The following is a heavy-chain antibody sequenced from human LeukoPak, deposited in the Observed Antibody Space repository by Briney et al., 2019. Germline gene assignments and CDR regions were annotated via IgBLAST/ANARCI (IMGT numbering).Heavy chain of an antibody. Sequence: PGGSLRLSCAASGFTFSSYSMNWVRQAPGKGLEWVSYISSSGSTIYYADSVKGRFTISRDNAKNSLYLQMNSLRAEDTAVYYCAREGKYYYDSSADYWGQGTLVTVSS. CDR3: AREGKYYYDSSADY. J-gene: IGHJ4*02. D-gene: IGHD3-22*01. V-gene: IGHV3-48*04. CDR2: ISSSGSTI. CDR1: GFTFSSYS.